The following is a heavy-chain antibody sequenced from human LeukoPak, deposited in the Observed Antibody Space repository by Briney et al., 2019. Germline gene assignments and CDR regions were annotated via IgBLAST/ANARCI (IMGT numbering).Heavy chain of an antibody. CDR2: IHPKNGET. J-gene: IGHJ3*02. D-gene: IGHD6-19*01. Sequence: ASVKVSCTASGYTFSDYYLHWVRQAPGQGLEWMGRIHPKNGETKCAEKFQGRVTMTGDTSISTAYMELSRLRSDDTAVYYCARATAIGGYSSGWYVYGGNSRPLDAFDIWGQGTMVTVSS. CDR1: GYTFSDYY. CDR3: ARATAIGGYSSGWYVYGGNSRPLDAFDI. V-gene: IGHV1-2*06.